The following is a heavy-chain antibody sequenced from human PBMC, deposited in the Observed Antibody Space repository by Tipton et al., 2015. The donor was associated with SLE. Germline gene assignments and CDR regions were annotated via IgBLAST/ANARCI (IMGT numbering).Heavy chain of an antibody. CDR1: GGSITGYS. Sequence: TLSLTCSVSGGSITGYSWTWIRQPPGKGLDWMGYIDYSGRTDYNPALKRRVNMSADTSKNKFSLALSSVNAAATAVYYCARDGSVSPLDVWGQGTSVVVSS. V-gene: IGHV4-59*01. D-gene: IGHD5/OR15-5a*01. J-gene: IGHJ3*01. CDR3: ARDGSVSPLDV. CDR2: IDYSGRT.